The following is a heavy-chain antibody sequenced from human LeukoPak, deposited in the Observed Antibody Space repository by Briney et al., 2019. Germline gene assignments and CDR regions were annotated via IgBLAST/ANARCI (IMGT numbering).Heavy chain of an antibody. Sequence: GGSLRLSCAASGFTFDDYAMHWVRQAPGKGLEWVSGISWNSGSIGYADSVKGRFTISRDNAKNALYLQMNSLRAEDMALYYCAKGGHYGLPARYMDVWGKGTTVTVSS. V-gene: IGHV3-9*03. J-gene: IGHJ6*03. CDR3: AKGGHYGLPARYMDV. D-gene: IGHD3-3*01. CDR2: ISWNSGSI. CDR1: GFTFDDYA.